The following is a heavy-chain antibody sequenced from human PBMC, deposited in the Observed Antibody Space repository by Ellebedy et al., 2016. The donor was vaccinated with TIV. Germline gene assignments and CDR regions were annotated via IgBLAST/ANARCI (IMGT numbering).Heavy chain of an antibody. CDR3: ARDRYSRSWTYYFDY. V-gene: IGHV3-30-3*01. CDR2: ISYDGSNK. J-gene: IGHJ4*02. CDR1: GFTFSNYA. D-gene: IGHD1-26*01. Sequence: PGGSLRLSCAASGFTFSNYALHWVRQAPGKGLEWVAVISYDGSNKYYADSVKGRFTISRDNSKNTVNLQMNSLRAEDTAVYYCARDRYSRSWTYYFDYWGQGTPVTVSS.